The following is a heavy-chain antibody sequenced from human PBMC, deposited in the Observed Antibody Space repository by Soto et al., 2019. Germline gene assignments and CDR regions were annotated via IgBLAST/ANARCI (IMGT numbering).Heavy chain of an antibody. D-gene: IGHD1-7*01. CDR1: GFTFSNYW. Sequence: EVQLVESGGGLVQPGGSLRLSCVASGFTFSNYWIHWVRQAPGKGLVWVSRINGEGSSTNYADSVKGQFTISRDNAKNTGYLQMNSLRVEDTAVYYCARGARNYYCFACWGQGTLVTVSS. CDR3: ARGARNYYCFAC. CDR2: INGEGSST. J-gene: IGHJ4*02. V-gene: IGHV3-74*01.